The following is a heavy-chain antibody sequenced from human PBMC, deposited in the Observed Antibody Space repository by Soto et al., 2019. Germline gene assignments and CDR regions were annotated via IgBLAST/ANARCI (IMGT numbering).Heavy chain of an antibody. Sequence: SETLSLTCTVSGGSISSNYWTWIRQPPGKGLEWIGYVYNSGSTNYNPSLKSRVTISEDTSKSQFSLKVNSMTAADTAVYYCARYRREAVAGYTLDNWGLGTLVTVSS. J-gene: IGHJ4*02. V-gene: IGHV4-59*01. CDR1: GGSISSNY. CDR3: ARYRREAVAGYTLDN. CDR2: VYNSGST. D-gene: IGHD6-13*01.